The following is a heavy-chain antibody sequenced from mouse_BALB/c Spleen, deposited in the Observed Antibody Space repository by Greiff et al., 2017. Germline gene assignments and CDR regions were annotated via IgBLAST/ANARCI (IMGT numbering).Heavy chain of an antibody. D-gene: IGHD2-1*01. J-gene: IGHJ3*01. CDR3: ARGGYYGNPCAY. V-gene: IGHV5-17*02. CDR1: GFTFSSFG. Sequence: EVNLVESGGGLVQPGGSRKLSCAASGFTFSSFGMHWVRQAPEKGLEWVAYISSGSSTIYYADTVKGRFTISRDNPKNTLFLQMTSLRSEDTAMYYCARGGYYGNPCAYWGQGTLVTVSA. CDR2: ISSGSSTI.